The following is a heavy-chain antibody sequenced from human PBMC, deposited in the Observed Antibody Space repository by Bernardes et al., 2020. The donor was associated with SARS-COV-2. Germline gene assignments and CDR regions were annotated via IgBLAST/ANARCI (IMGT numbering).Heavy chain of an antibody. J-gene: IGHJ4*02. V-gene: IGHV4-30-2*01. Sequence: TLSLTCTVSGDSIVSGGFSWNWIRQPPGKGLQWIGYIYHTGSAHYNSSLESRVTLSVDTSKNQISLNLRSLTAADTGVYYCARGSYTRPFDYWGQGALVTVSS. CDR3: ARGSYTRPFDY. CDR2: IYHTGSA. D-gene: IGHD2-2*01. CDR1: GDSIVSGGFS.